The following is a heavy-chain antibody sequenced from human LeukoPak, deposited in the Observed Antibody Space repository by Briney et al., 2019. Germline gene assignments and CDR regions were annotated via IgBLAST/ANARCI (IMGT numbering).Heavy chain of an antibody. J-gene: IGHJ4*02. D-gene: IGHD6-19*01. CDR1: GFTFNNYA. V-gene: IGHV3-30-3*01. Sequence: PGGSLRLSCAASGFTFNNYALTWVRQAPGKGLEWVAVISYDGNNKYFADSVKGRFTISRDNSKNTLYLQMNSLRAEDTAVFYCARPYSSGWYGDFDYWGQGTLVTVSS. CDR2: ISYDGNNK. CDR3: ARPYSSGWYGDFDY.